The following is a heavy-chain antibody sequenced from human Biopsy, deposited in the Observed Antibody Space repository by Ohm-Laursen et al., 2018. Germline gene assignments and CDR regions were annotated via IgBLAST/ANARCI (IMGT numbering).Heavy chain of an antibody. CDR3: ARLYRLDDYWNDDPPDAFDV. CDR2: ISKGGDT. Sequence: SETLSLTCTVSGGSITDDYWSWIRQSPGKGPEWIGFISKGGDTTYNPSLRGRVAISVDTSKNQFSLKLSSVTAADTAIFFRARLYRLDDYWNDDPPDAFDVWGQGTRVTVSS. D-gene: IGHD1-1*01. CDR1: GGSITDDY. V-gene: IGHV4-59*01. J-gene: IGHJ3*01.